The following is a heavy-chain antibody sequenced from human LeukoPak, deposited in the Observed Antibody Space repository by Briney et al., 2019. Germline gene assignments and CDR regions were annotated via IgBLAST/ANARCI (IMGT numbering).Heavy chain of an antibody. CDR1: GGTFSSYA. Sequence: ASVKVSCKASGGTFSSYAISWVRQAPGQGLEWMGRIIPILGIANYAQKFQGRVTMTRNTSISTAYMELSSLRSEDTAVYYCAKIAAAGTLWGQGTLVTVSS. J-gene: IGHJ4*02. CDR2: IIPILGIA. D-gene: IGHD6-13*01. V-gene: IGHV1-69*04. CDR3: AKIAAAGTL.